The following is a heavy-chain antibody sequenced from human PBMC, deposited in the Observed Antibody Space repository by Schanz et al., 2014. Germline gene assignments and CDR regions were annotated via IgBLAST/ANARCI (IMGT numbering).Heavy chain of an antibody. V-gene: IGHV4-30-4*07. CDR2: IFFRGST. CDR3: YGMDV. J-gene: IGHJ6*01. Sequence: QVQLQESGPGLVKPSQTLSLTCAVSGGSISSGGYSWSWIRQPPGKGLEWIGYIFFRGSTYYNPSLKSRVTISIDTSKNQFPLGLPPVTAADTAVYYCYGMDVWGQGTTVTVSS. CDR1: GGSISSGGYS.